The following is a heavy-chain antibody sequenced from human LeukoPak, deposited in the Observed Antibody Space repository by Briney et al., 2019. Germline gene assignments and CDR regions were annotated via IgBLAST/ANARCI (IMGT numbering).Heavy chain of an antibody. V-gene: IGHV4-4*02. CDR2: IYHSGST. CDR1: GGSISSSNW. CDR3: ARDLYSSSSGNDY. J-gene: IGHJ4*02. D-gene: IGHD6-13*01. Sequence: SETLSLTCAVSGGSISSSNWWSWVRQPPGKGLEWIGEIYHSGSTNYNPSLKSRVTISVDKSKNQFSLKLSSVTAADTAVYYCARDLYSSSSGNDYRGQGTLVTVSS.